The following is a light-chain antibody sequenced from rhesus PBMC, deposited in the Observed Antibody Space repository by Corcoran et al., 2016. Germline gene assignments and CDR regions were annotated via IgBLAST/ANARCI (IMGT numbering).Light chain of an antibody. J-gene: IGKJ4*01. Sequence: DIQMTQSPTSLSASVGDTVTITCRSSQVINTYLACYQQKPGRAPILLTDKASTLQSGVPSRFSGHGSWTDLPLTISSLQPDDFATYYCPQHNSYPLTFGGGTKVEI. CDR2: KAS. CDR3: PQHNSYPLT. CDR1: QVINTY. V-gene: IGKV1-25*01.